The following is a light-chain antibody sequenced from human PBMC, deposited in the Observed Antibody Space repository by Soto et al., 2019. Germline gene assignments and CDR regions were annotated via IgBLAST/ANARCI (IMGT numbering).Light chain of an antibody. J-gene: IGKJ1*01. CDR3: HQCDSCPQT. CDR2: AAS. Sequence: DIQMTQSPSSLSVSGGDRVTLPCRASQSVRSYLAWYQQKPGQAPRLLIHAASSMHRGIPARFSGSGSGTDFTLTISSLQSEDFATYYCHQCDSCPQTFGQGTKVDIK. V-gene: IGKV1-39*01. CDR1: QSVRSY.